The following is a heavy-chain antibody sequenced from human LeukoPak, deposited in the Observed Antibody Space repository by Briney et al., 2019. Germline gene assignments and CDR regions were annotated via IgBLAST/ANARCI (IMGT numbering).Heavy chain of an antibody. V-gene: IGHV1-18*01. CDR1: GYTFTSYG. J-gene: IGHJ6*02. D-gene: IGHD3-3*01. Sequence: ASVKVSCKASGYTFTSYGISWVRQAPGQGLEWMGWIGAYNGNTNYAQKLQGRVTMTTDTSTSTAYMELRSLRSDDTAVYYCAREQRTYYDFWSGYFMDVWGQGTTVTVSS. CDR3: AREQRTYYDFWSGYFMDV. CDR2: IGAYNGNT.